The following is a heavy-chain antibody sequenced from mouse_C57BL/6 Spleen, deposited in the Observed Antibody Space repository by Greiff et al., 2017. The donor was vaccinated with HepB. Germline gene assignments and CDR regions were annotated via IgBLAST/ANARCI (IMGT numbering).Heavy chain of an antibody. D-gene: IGHD2-4*01. V-gene: IGHV1-9*01. CDR1: GYTFTGYW. CDR2: ILPGSGST. Sequence: VQLQQSGAELMKPGASVKLSCKATGYTFTGYWIEWVKQRPGHGLEWIGEILPGSGSTNYNEKFKGKATFTADTSSNPAYMQLSSLTTEDSVIYDGARQVYYDYDGAWFAYWGQGTLVTVSA. CDR3: ARQVYYDYDGAWFAY. J-gene: IGHJ3*01.